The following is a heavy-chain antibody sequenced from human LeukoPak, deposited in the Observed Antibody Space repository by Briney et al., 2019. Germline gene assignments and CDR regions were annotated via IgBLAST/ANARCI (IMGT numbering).Heavy chain of an antibody. CDR3: AILYDSSGYYAFDI. V-gene: IGHV3-53*01. J-gene: IGHJ3*02. CDR1: GFTVSSNY. Sequence: GGPLRLSCAASGFTVSSNYMSWVRQAPGKGLEWVSVIYSGGSTYYTDSVKGRFTISRDNSKNTLYLQMNSLRAEDTAVYYCAILYDSSGYYAFDIWGQGTMVTVSS. CDR2: IYSGGST. D-gene: IGHD3-22*01.